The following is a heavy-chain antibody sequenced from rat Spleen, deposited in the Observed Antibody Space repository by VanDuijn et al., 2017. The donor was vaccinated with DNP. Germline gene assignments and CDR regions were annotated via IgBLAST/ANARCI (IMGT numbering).Heavy chain of an antibody. V-gene: IGHV5-7*01. Sequence: EVQLVESGGGLVQPGRSMTLSCAASGVTFSDYNMAWVRQAPKKGLEWVATISYGGSSTYYRDSVKGRFTISRDTAKSTLYLQMDSLRSEDTATYYCARHEEQPWFAYWGQGTLVTVSS. CDR3: ARHEEQPWFAY. CDR1: GVTFSDYN. J-gene: IGHJ3*01. CDR2: ISYGGSST. D-gene: IGHD1-5*01.